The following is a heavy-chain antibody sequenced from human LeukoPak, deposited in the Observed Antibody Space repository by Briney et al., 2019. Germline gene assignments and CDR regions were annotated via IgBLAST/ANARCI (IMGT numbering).Heavy chain of an antibody. CDR1: AFTFSNSR. J-gene: IGHJ5*01. CDR2: IKSKTDGETT. V-gene: IGHV3-15*01. Sequence: PAGSLRLSCAASAFTFSNSRMSWARQAPGKGLEWVGRIKSKTDGETTDYAAPVKGRFTISRDDSKNTLYLQMNSLKTEDTAVYYSTTYAIAGSGRQSWGHGTLVTVSS. D-gene: IGHD6-19*01. CDR3: TTYAIAGSGRQS.